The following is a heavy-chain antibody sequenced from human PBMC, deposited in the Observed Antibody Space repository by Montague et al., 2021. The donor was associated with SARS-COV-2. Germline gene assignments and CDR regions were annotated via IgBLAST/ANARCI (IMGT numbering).Heavy chain of an antibody. CDR1: GDSVSTNSGT. Sequence: CAISGDSVSTNSGTWNWVRLSPSRGLEWLGRTYYRSEWYSDYSVSVKSRISINPDTSKNQFSLQLNSVTTEDTAAYYCARAERGSCGDGNCYQYFFNYWGQGTLVTASS. J-gene: IGHJ4*02. CDR3: ARAERGSCGDGNCYQYFFNY. V-gene: IGHV6-1*01. D-gene: IGHD2-15*01. CDR2: TYYRSEWYS.